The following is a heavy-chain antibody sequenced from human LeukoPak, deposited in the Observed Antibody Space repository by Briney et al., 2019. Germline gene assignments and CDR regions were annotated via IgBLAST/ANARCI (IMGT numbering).Heavy chain of an antibody. J-gene: IGHJ5*02. CDR2: AYHSGTT. CDR3: ARASTRWFDP. D-gene: IGHD1-1*01. Sequence: KTSQTLSLSCTVSGGSISSGGNYWSWIRQPPGKGLEWIGYAYHSGTTYYNPSLKSRVTISVDTSKNQFSLNLSSVTAADTAVYFCARASTRWFDPWGQGTLVTVSS. V-gene: IGHV4-30-2*01. CDR1: GGSISSGGNY.